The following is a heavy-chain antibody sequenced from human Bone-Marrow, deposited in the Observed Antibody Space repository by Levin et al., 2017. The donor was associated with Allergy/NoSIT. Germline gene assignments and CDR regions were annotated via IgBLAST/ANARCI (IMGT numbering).Heavy chain of an antibody. CDR1: GYTFTSFD. J-gene: IGHJ4*02. V-gene: IGHV1-8*01. Sequence: ASVKVSCKTSGYTFTSFDINCVRQATGQGLEWMGWMYPNSDNAGYAQKFQGRVTMTRNTSISTAYMELSSLRSEDTAIYYCARGELGSGYLFDYWGQGTLVTVSS. CDR3: ARGELGSGYLFDY. CDR2: MYPNSDNA. D-gene: IGHD5-12*01.